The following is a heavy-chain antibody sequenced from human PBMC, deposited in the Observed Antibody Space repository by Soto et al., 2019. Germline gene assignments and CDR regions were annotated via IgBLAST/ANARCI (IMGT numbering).Heavy chain of an antibody. D-gene: IGHD3-3*01. CDR1: GYPFTSYR. CDR2: ISTYNGNT. Sequence: QVQVVQSGGEVKKPGASVKVSCKASGYPFTSYRISWMRQAPGQGLECMGWISTYNGNTNYAQNFQGRVTMTTDTSTSTAYMELRSLTSDDTAVYYCARAKRSGYDRGDSYYHTMDVWGHGTTVTVS. V-gene: IGHV1-18*04. CDR3: ARAKRSGYDRGDSYYHTMDV. J-gene: IGHJ6*02.